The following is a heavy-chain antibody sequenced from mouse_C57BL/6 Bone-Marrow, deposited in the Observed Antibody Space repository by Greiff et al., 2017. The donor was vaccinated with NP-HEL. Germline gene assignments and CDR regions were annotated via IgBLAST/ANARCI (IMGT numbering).Heavy chain of an antibody. J-gene: IGHJ3*01. D-gene: IGHD1-1*01. CDR3: ARSHYYGSSYGAWFAY. CDR1: GYTFTSYW. Sequence: VQLQQPGAELVKPGASVKLSCKASGYTFTSYWMHWVKQRPGQGLEWIGMIHPNSGSTNYNEKFKSKATLTVDKSSSTAYMQLSSLTSEDSAVYYCARSHYYGSSYGAWFAYWGQGTLVTVSA. V-gene: IGHV1-64*01. CDR2: IHPNSGST.